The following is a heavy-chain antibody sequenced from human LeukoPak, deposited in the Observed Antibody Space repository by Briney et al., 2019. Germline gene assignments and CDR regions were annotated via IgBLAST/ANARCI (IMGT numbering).Heavy chain of an antibody. CDR3: GRDWKLDY. CDR2: ISDNGGDT. Sequence: PGGSLRLSCAASGFTFNNFAMSWVRQAPGKGLEWVSAISDNGGDTKYADSVKGRFTMSRDNSRNTLYLQMNSLRVEDTATYYCGRDWKLDYWGQGTLVTVSS. CDR1: GFTFNNFA. V-gene: IGHV3-23*01. J-gene: IGHJ4*02. D-gene: IGHD1-1*01.